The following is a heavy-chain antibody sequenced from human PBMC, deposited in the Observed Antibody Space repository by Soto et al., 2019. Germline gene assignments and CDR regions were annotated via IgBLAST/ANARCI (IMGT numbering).Heavy chain of an antibody. J-gene: IGHJ6*02. V-gene: IGHV3-11*06. CDR3: ARDSTGSGLDYGMDV. CDR2: ISSDSIYT. D-gene: IGHD3-10*01. CDR1: GFTFNDHY. Sequence: QVQLVESGGGLVKPGGSLRLSCAASGFTFNDHYMTWIRQAPGKGLEWVSFISSDSIYTNSADSVKGRFTISRDNAKNLLYLQMSRLRVEDTAVYYCARDSTGSGLDYGMDVWGQWTTVAVSS.